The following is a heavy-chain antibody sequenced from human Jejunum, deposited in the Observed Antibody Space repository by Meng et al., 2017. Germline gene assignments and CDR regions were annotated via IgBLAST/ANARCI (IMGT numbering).Heavy chain of an antibody. Sequence: SETLSLTCGFYGGSFTAYYWSWIRQSPGKGLEWIGEIKHSGSANYNPSLKSRVTISIDTSKNQFSLRLSSVTDGDTAVYYCARSRLIVTFTGYYHYSGLNVWGQGTTVTVSS. CDR1: GGSFTAYY. J-gene: IGHJ6*02. CDR3: ARSRLIVTFTGYYHYSGLNV. V-gene: IGHV4-34*01. D-gene: IGHD3-9*01. CDR2: IKHSGSA.